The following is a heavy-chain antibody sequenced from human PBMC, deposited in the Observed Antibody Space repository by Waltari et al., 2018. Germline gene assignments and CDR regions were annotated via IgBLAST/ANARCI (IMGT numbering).Heavy chain of an antibody. CDR3: AKGPDSSGYYSNWFDP. CDR1: GFTFSNHG. J-gene: IGHJ5*02. D-gene: IGHD3-22*01. V-gene: IGHV3-30*02. CDR2: IWTDETNK. Sequence: QVQLVESGGGVVQPGGSLRLSCAASGFTFSNHGIHWVRQAPGNGLGLVAFIWTDETNKHYADSVQGRFTISRDNSKNTVFLQMNSLRTEDTAVYYCAKGPDSSGYYSNWFDPWGQGILVTVSS.